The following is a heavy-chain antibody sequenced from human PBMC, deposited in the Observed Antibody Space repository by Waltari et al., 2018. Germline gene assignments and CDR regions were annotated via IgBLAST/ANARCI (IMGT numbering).Heavy chain of an antibody. J-gene: IGHJ5*02. D-gene: IGHD6-13*01. CDR1: GYTFTSYD. CDR2: MNPNSGNT. V-gene: IGHV1-8*01. CDR3: ARIGDWAAAGPNWFDP. Sequence: QVQLVQSGAEVKKPGASVKVSCKASGYTFTSYDINWVRQATGQGLEWMGWMNPNSGNTGYAQKFQGRVTMTRNTSISTAYMELSSLRSEDTAVYYCARIGDWAAAGPNWFDPWGQGTLVTVSS.